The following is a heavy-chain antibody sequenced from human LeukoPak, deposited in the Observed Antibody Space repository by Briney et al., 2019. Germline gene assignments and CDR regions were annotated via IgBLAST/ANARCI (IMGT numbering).Heavy chain of an antibody. Sequence: GGSLRLSCAASGFTFSDYYMSWIRQAPGKGLEWVSYISSSGSTIYYADSVKGRFTISRDNSKNTLYLQMNSLRAEDTAVYYCAKGVSSTWWDNLSIEYFQQWGQGTLVTVSS. J-gene: IGHJ1*01. D-gene: IGHD6-13*01. V-gene: IGHV3-11*01. CDR1: GFTFSDYY. CDR2: ISSSGSTI. CDR3: AKGVSSTWWDNLSIEYFQQ.